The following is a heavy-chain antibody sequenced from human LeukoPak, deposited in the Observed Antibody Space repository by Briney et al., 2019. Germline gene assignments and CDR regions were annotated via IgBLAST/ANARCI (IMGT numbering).Heavy chain of an antibody. CDR2: INPNSGGT. CDR1: GYTFTGYY. Sequence: GASVKVSCKASGYTFTGYYMHWVRQAPGQGLEWMGWINPNSGGTNYAQKFQGRVTMTRDTSISTAYMELSRLRSEDTAVYYCARSRPAAIRLGVYYMDVWGKGTTVTVSS. CDR3: ARSRPAAIRLGVYYMDV. D-gene: IGHD2-2*02. V-gene: IGHV1-2*02. J-gene: IGHJ6*03.